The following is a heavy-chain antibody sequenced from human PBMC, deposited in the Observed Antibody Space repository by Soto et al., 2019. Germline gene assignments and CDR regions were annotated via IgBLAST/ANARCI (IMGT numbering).Heavy chain of an antibody. CDR3: GREVVVAEAWFDP. J-gene: IGHJ5*02. D-gene: IGHD2-15*01. V-gene: IGHV3-30-3*01. Sequence: GGSLRLSCAASGFTFSSYAMHWVRQAPGKGLEWVAVISYDGSNKYYADSVKGRFTISRDNSKNTLYLQMNSLRAEDTAVYYCGREVVVAEAWFDPWGQGTLVTVSS. CDR1: GFTFSSYA. CDR2: ISYDGSNK.